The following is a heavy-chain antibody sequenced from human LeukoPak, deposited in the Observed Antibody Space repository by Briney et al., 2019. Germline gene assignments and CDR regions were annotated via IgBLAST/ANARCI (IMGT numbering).Heavy chain of an antibody. Sequence: PGGSLRLSCAASGFTLSNHGMHWFRQAPGKGLEWVSAISGSGASTYYADSVKGRFTISRDNSKNTLYLQMNSLRAEDTAVYYCAKNVDYSSRGADYWGQGTLVTVSS. J-gene: IGHJ4*02. CDR1: GFTLSNHG. V-gene: IGHV3-23*01. CDR3: AKNVDYSSRGADY. D-gene: IGHD6-19*01. CDR2: ISGSGAST.